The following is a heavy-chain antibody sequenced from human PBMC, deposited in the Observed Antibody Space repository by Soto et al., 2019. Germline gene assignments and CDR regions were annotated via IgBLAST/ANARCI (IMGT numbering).Heavy chain of an antibody. CDR3: ARDLDLRDFWSGHFGGVWFDP. CDR2: IKQDGSEK. J-gene: IGHJ5*02. Sequence: EVQLVESGGGLVQPGGSLRLSCAASGFTFSSYWMSWVRQAPGKGLEWVANIKQDGSEKYYVDSVKGRFTISRDNAKNSLYIQMNSPRAADTAVYYCARDLDLRDFWSGHFGGVWFDPWGQGTLVTVSS. D-gene: IGHD3-3*01. CDR1: GFTFSSYW. V-gene: IGHV3-7*01.